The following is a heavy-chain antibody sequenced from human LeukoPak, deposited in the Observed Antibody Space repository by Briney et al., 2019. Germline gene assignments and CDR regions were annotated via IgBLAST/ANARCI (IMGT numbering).Heavy chain of an antibody. Sequence: ASVKVSCKASGGTFSSYAISWVRQAPGQGLEWMGGIIPILGTANDAQKFQGRVTITAGESTSTAYMEVSSLRFEDTAVYYCARSKISDYGDYVWFDPWGQGTLVTVSS. J-gene: IGHJ5*02. CDR2: IIPILGTA. V-gene: IGHV1-69*13. CDR1: GGTFSSYA. CDR3: ARSKISDYGDYVWFDP. D-gene: IGHD4-17*01.